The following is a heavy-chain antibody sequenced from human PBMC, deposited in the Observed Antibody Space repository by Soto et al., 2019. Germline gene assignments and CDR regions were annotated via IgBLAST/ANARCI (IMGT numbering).Heavy chain of an antibody. D-gene: IGHD2-21*01. CDR2: IIPILGIA. CDR3: ARDKVGGSARLLYYFHY. V-gene: IGHV1-69*04. J-gene: IGHJ4*02. CDR1: GGTFSSYT. Sequence: SVKVSFKASGGTFSSYTISWVRQAPGQGLEWMGRIIPILGIANYAQKFQGRVTITADKSTSTAYMELSSLRSEDTAVYYCARDKVGGSARLLYYFHYWGQGTLVSVSS.